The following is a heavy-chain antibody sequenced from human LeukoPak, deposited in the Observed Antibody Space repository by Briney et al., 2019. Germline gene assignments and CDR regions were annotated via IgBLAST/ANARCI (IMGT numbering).Heavy chain of an antibody. J-gene: IGHJ6*02. CDR2: IGTKGDT. V-gene: IGHV3-13*01. CDR3: ARVLPKYFDFLTGFYYYYGMDV. CDR1: GLSFSSYD. Sequence: GGSLRLSCAASGLSFSSYDMHWVRQATGKGLEWVSAIGTKGDTYYSDSVRGRFTISRENGKNSLYLQMNSLRAGDTAVYYCARVLPKYFDFLTGFYYYYGMDVWGQGTTVTVSS. D-gene: IGHD3-9*01.